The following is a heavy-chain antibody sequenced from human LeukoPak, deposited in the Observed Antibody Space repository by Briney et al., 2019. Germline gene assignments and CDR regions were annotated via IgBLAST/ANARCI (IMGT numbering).Heavy chain of an antibody. CDR1: GYTFTSYA. D-gene: IGHD3-10*01. J-gene: IGHJ6*03. Sequence: ASVKVSCKASGYTFTSYAMNWVRQAPGQGLEWMGWINTNTGNPTYAQGFTGRFVFSLDTSVSTAYLQISSLKAEDTAVYYCARVSHYYGSGSYRGAPYYYYYYYMDVWGKGTTVTVSS. V-gene: IGHV7-4-1*02. CDR2: INTNTGNP. CDR3: ARVSHYYGSGSYRGAPYYYYYYYMDV.